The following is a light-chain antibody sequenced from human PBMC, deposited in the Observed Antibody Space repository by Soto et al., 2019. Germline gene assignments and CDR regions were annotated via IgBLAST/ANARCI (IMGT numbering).Light chain of an antibody. V-gene: IGLV2-14*01. J-gene: IGLJ1*01. CDR1: SKDVGGYNY. CDR2: DVS. Sequence: QSVLTQPACVCWSPGQSITISCTGTSKDVGGYNYVSWYQQHPGTAPKRMIYDVSNRPSGVSTRFSGSKSGNTASLTISGLQAEDEAGYYCSSYTSSSTPYVFGTGTKVTVL. CDR3: SSYTSSSTPYV.